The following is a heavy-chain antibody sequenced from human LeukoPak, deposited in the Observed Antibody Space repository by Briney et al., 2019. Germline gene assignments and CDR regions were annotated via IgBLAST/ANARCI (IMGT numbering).Heavy chain of an antibody. CDR1: GFTFSSYA. V-gene: IGHV3-30*01. Sequence: GGSLRLFCAASGFTFSSYAMHWVRQAPGKGLEWVAVISYDGSNKYYAASVKGRFTISRDNSKNTLYLQINSLRAEDTAVYYCARARGSDYWGQGTPVTVSS. CDR3: ARARGSDY. J-gene: IGHJ4*02. CDR2: ISYDGSNK.